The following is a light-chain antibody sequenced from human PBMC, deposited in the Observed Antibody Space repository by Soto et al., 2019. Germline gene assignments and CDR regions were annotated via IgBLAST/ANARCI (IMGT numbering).Light chain of an antibody. CDR2: ATS. V-gene: IGKV1-9*01. CDR3: KQLNRYPLT. J-gene: IGKJ4*02. Sequence: DIQLTQSQSFLSASVGDRVTITCRASQGINSYLAWYQQKPGKAPKLLMYATSTFQSGVPSRFIGSGSGTEFSHTIHSLQSEDFATYYWKQLNRYPLTYGGGTKVENK. CDR1: QGINSY.